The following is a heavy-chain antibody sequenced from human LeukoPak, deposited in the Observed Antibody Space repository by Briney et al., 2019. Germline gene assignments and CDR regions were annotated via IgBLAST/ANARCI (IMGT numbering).Heavy chain of an antibody. D-gene: IGHD3-10*01. CDR2: ISSSGNT. CDR3: ARGSYYYGSGSYYPYFDY. CDR1: GASISDYY. Sequence: PSETLSLTCTVSGASISDYYWSWTRQPAGKGLEWIGRISSSGNTNYNPSLKSRVTMSVDTSKNQFSLKLSSVTAADTAVYYCARGSYYYGSGSYYPYFDYWGQGTLVTVSS. V-gene: IGHV4-4*07. J-gene: IGHJ4*02.